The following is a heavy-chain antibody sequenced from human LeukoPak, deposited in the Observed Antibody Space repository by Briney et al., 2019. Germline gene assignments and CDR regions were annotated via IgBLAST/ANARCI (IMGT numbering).Heavy chain of an antibody. CDR1: GGSFSGYY. CDR3: ARGVATVTTDGAFDI. V-gene: IGHV4-34*01. J-gene: IGHJ3*02. CDR2: INHSGST. D-gene: IGHD4-17*01. Sequence: SETLSLTCAVYGGSFSGYYWSWIRQPPGKGLEWIGEINHSGSTNYNPSLKSRFTISVDTSKNQFSLKLSSVTAADTAVYYCARGVATVTTDGAFDIWGQGTMVTVSS.